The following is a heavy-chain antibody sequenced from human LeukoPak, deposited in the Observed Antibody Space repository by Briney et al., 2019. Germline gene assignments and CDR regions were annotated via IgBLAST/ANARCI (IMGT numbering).Heavy chain of an antibody. D-gene: IGHD3-3*01. Sequence: GGSLRLSCAASGFTFSNYNMNWVRQAPGKGLEWVSSISSSSSYIYFADSVKGRFTISRDNAKNSLYLQMNSLRAEDTAVYYCARDKSSYYDFIYYMDVWGKGTTVTVSS. J-gene: IGHJ6*03. V-gene: IGHV3-21*01. CDR2: ISSSSSYI. CDR3: ARDKSSYYDFIYYMDV. CDR1: GFTFSNYN.